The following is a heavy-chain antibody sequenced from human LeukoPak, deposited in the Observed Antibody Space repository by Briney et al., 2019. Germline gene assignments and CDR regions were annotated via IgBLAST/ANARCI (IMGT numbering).Heavy chain of an antibody. CDR1: GFTLSSYS. J-gene: IGHJ4*02. V-gene: IGHV3-30*04. Sequence: QPGGSLRLSCVASGFTLSSYSMHWVRQAPGKGLEWVALVSYDGGYRHYTDSVKGRFTISRDNSKNTLYLQINSLRAEDTAVYHCVRDGGTAVAGTFDFWGQGTLVTVSS. CDR2: VSYDGGYR. D-gene: IGHD6-19*01. CDR3: VRDGGTAVAGTFDF.